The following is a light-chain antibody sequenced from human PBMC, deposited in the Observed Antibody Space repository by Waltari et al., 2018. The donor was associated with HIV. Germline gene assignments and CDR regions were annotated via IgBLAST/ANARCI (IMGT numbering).Light chain of an antibody. J-gene: IGLJ2*01. CDR1: ALPKQY. CDR2: KDS. Sequence: SYELTQPPSVSVSPGQTARITCPGDALPKQYAYWYQQKAGQAPILVIYKDSERPSGIPERFSGSSSGTTVTLTISGVQAIDEADYYCQSADSSGTYVVFGGGTKLTVL. CDR3: QSADSSGTYVV. V-gene: IGLV3-25*03.